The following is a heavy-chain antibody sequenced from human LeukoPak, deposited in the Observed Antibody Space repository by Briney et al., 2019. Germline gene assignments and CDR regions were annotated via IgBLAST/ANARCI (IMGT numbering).Heavy chain of an antibody. CDR1: GFTFSNYW. CDR2: INNEESSI. D-gene: IGHD6-13*01. J-gene: IGHJ4*02. Sequence: GGSLRLSCAVSGFTFSNYWMHWVRQAPGKGLVWVSRINNEESSITYADSVKGRFTISRDNAKNTLYLQMNSLRVEDTAVYYCEGGYGRNYRVDYGGRGPLVTVPS. V-gene: IGHV3-74*01. CDR3: EGGYGRNYRVDY.